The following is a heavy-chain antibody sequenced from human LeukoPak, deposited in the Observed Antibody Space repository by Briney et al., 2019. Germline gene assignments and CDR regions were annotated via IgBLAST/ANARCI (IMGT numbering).Heavy chain of an antibody. CDR1: VGPSVVTT. V-gene: IGHV4-34*01. D-gene: IGHD5-18*01. Sequence: PSETLSLTCAMVGPSVVTTGAGSASPQGRGWSGLGEINHSGSTNYNPSLKSRVTISVDTSKNQFSLKLSSVTAADTAVYYCARVSRGIIQLWPRDYFDYWGQGTLVTVSS. J-gene: IGHJ4*02. CDR2: INHSGST. CDR3: ARVSRGIIQLWPRDYFDY.